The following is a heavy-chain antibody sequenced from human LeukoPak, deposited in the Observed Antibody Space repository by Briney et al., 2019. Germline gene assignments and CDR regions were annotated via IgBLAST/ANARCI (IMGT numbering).Heavy chain of an antibody. V-gene: IGHV4-4*07. Sequence: SETLSLTCTVSGGSISSYYWSWIRQPAGKGLEWIGRIYTSGSTNCNPSLKSRVTMSVDTTKNQFSLKLSSVTAADTAVYYCARIPDYYYYYMDVWGKGTTVTVSS. CDR2: IYTSGST. J-gene: IGHJ6*03. D-gene: IGHD2-21*01. CDR1: GGSISSYY. CDR3: ARIPDYYYYYMDV.